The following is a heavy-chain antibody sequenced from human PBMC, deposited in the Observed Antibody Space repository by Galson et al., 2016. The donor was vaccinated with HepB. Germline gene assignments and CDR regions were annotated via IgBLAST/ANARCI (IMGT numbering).Heavy chain of an antibody. V-gene: IGHV5-51*01. J-gene: IGHJ3*02. CDR2: IYPSDSDI. CDR1: GYRFSIYW. Sequence: QSGAEVKKPGESLKISCKGSGYRFSIYWIAWVRQMPGKGLEWMGIIYPSDSDIRYSPSFQGQVTISADKSIKTAYLQWSSLKASDTAMYYCARGVCSGGVCPLGDIFDIWGQGTVVTVSS. D-gene: IGHD2-8*02. CDR3: ARGVCSGGVCPLGDIFDI.